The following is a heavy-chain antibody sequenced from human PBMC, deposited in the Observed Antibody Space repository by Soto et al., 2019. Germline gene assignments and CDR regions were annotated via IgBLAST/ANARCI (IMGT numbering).Heavy chain of an antibody. CDR2: ISSSSSTI. Sequence: EVQLVESGGGLVQPGGSLRLSCAASGFTFSSYSMNWVRQAPGKGLEWVSYISSSSSTIYYADSVKGRFTISRDNAKNSRYLQMNSLRDEDTAVYYCARPEYSSSSYGMDVWGQGSTVNVSS. CDR3: ARPEYSSSSYGMDV. V-gene: IGHV3-48*02. J-gene: IGHJ6*02. D-gene: IGHD6-6*01. CDR1: GFTFSSYS.